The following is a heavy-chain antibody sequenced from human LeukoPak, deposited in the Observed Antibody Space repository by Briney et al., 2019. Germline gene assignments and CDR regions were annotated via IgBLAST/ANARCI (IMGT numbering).Heavy chain of an antibody. CDR1: GGSISSSYY. Sequence: PSETLSLTCAVSGGSISSSYYWSWIRQPPGKGLEWIGYIYYSGSTNYDPSLKSRVTISVDTSKNQFSLKLSSVTAADTAVYYCASSPSAGYSSPFFDYWGQGTLVTVSS. CDR2: IYYSGST. V-gene: IGHV4-61*01. J-gene: IGHJ4*02. CDR3: ASSPSAGYSSPFFDY. D-gene: IGHD6-13*01.